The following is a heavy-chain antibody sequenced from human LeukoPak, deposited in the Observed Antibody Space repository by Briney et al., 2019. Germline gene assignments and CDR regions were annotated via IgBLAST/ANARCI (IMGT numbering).Heavy chain of an antibody. V-gene: IGHV1-46*01. Sequence: ASVKVSCKASGYTFTSYYMHWVRQAPGQGLEWMGIINPSGGSTSYAQKFQGRVTITADESTSTAYMELSSLRSEDTAVYYCANTGYSSGWPHFDYWGQGTLVTVSS. CDR2: INPSGGST. CDR1: GYTFTSYY. D-gene: IGHD6-19*01. CDR3: ANTGYSSGWPHFDY. J-gene: IGHJ4*02.